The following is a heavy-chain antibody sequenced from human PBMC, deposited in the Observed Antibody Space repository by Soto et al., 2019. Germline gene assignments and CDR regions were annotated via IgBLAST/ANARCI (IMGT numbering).Heavy chain of an antibody. Sequence: RASVKVSCKASGYTFTSYYMHWVRQAPGQGLEWMGIINPSGGSTSYAQKFQGRVTMTRDTSTSTVYMELSSLRSEDTAVYYCARASKLYCSSTSCTFDYWGQGTLVTVSS. CDR1: GYTFTSYY. CDR3: ARASKLYCSSTSCTFDY. V-gene: IGHV1-46*01. J-gene: IGHJ4*02. CDR2: INPSGGST. D-gene: IGHD2-2*01.